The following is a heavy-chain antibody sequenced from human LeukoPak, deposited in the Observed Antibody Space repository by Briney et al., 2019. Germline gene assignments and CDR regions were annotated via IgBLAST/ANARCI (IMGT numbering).Heavy chain of an antibody. V-gene: IGHV4-61*08. CDR3: ARARLTGDSRAYAFDI. CDR1: GGSISRGDYY. Sequence: SETLSLTCTVSGGSISRGDYYWRWIRQPPGEGLEWLEYIYYSGSTNYNPALKSRVTISVDTSKNQFSLKLSSVTAADTAVYYCARARLTGDSRAYAFDIWGQGTMVTVSS. CDR2: IYYSGST. D-gene: IGHD7-27*01. J-gene: IGHJ3*02.